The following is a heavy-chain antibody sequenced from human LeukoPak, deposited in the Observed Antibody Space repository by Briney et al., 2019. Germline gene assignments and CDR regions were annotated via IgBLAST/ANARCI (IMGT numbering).Heavy chain of an antibody. CDR3: ARDPVVPAGTGDY. CDR2: IYYSGRT. Sequence: SETLSLTCTVSGGSISSSSYYWGWIRQPPGKGLEWIGSIYYSGRTYYNPSLKSRVTISVDTSKNQFSLKLSSVTAADTAVYYCARDPVVPAGTGDYWGQGTLVTVSS. CDR1: GGSISSSSYY. D-gene: IGHD2-2*01. J-gene: IGHJ4*02. V-gene: IGHV4-39*02.